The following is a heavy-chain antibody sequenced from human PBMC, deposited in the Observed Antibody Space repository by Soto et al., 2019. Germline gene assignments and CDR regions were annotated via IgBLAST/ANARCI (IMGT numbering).Heavy chain of an antibody. CDR1: GYTFTDYG. CDR2: INTYNGQT. CDR3: ARDQYAVGGDF. J-gene: IGHJ4*02. Sequence: QVQMVQSGVEVKKPGASVKVSCKASGYTFTDYGVSWVRQAPGQGLEWMGWINTYNGQTNYAQKVQGRVTMTTDTSTATAYMELRSLNSDDPAVYYCARDQYAVGGDFWGLGTLVTVSS. D-gene: IGHD1-26*01. V-gene: IGHV1-18*01.